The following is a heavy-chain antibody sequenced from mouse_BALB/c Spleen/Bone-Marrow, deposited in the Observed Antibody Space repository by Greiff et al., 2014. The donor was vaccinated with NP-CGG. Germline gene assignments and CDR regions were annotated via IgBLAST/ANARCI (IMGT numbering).Heavy chain of an antibody. CDR3: SRITTATGAMDY. V-gene: IGHV2-9*02. CDR2: IWADGST. Sequence: QVQLQQPGPGLVVPSQSLSITCTVSGFSLTSYGVHWVRQPPGKGLEWLGVIWADGSTNYNSALMSRLSISKDNSKSQVFLKMNSLQTDDTAMYYCSRITTATGAMDYWGQGTSVTVSS. CDR1: GFSLTSYG. J-gene: IGHJ4*01. D-gene: IGHD1-2*01.